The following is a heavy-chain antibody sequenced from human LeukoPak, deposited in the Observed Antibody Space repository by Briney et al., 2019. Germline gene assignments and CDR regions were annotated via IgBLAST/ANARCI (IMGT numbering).Heavy chain of an antibody. J-gene: IGHJ4*02. V-gene: IGHV1-8*03. CDR1: GYTFPSYD. CDR2: MNPNSGNT. D-gene: IGHD6-6*01. CDR3: ARSISSSAAGIDY. Sequence: ASVKVSCKASGYTFPSYDINWVRQATGQGLEWMGWMNPNSGNTGYAQKFQGRVTITRNTSISTAYMELSSLRSEDTAVYYCARSISSSAAGIDYWGQGTLVTVSS.